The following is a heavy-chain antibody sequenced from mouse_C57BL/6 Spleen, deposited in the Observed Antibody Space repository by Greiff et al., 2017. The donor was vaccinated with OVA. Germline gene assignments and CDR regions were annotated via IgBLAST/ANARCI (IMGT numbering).Heavy chain of an antibody. CDR2: IDPKSGGT. D-gene: IGHD3-2*02. CDR1: GYTFTSYW. Sequence: VQLQQPGAELVKPGASVKLSCKASGYTFTSYWMHWVKQRPGRGLEWIGRIDPKSGGTKYNEKFKSKATLTVDKPSNTAYMQLSSLTSEDSAVYYCARVDSSGYSFAYWGQGTLVTVSA. CDR3: ARVDSSGYSFAY. V-gene: IGHV1-72*01. J-gene: IGHJ3*01.